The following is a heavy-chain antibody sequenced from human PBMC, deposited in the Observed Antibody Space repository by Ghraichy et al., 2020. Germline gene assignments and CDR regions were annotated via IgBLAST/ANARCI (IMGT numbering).Heavy chain of an antibody. Sequence: SETLSLTCNVSGGSISSYYWSWIRQPPGKGLEWIGYIYYSGSTNYNPSLKSRVTLSVDTSKNQFSLNLSSVTAADTAVYYCARGGPYTPYWSFGLWGRGTLVTVSS. V-gene: IGHV4-59*01. J-gene: IGHJ2*01. CDR1: GGSISSYY. CDR2: IYYSGST. CDR3: ARGGPYTPYWSFGL. D-gene: IGHD3-16*01.